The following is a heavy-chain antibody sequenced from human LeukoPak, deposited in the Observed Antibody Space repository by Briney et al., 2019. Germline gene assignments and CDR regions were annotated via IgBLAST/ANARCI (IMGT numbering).Heavy chain of an antibody. CDR3: ARGEGSLAHFDY. V-gene: IGHV4-34*01. Sequence: KPSETLSLTCAVYGGSFSGYYWSWIRQPPGKGLEWIGEINHSGSTNYNPSLKSRVTISVDTSKNQFSLKLSSVTAADTAVYYCARGEGSLAHFDYWGQGTLVTVSS. CDR1: GGSFSGYY. D-gene: IGHD6-13*01. J-gene: IGHJ4*02. CDR2: INHSGST.